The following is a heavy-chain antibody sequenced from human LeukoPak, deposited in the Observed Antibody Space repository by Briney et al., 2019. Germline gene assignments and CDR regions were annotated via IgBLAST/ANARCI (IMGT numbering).Heavy chain of an antibody. Sequence: GGSLRLSCAASGFTFTNAWMSWVRQAPGKGRGWVGRIKSKTDGGTTDYAAPVKGRFTISRDDSKNTVYLQMNSLKTEDTAVYYCWGSSRWDGFDIWGQGTMVTVSS. D-gene: IGHD6-13*01. V-gene: IGHV3-15*01. J-gene: IGHJ3*02. CDR2: IKSKTDGGTT. CDR3: WGSSRWDGFDI. CDR1: GFTFTNAW.